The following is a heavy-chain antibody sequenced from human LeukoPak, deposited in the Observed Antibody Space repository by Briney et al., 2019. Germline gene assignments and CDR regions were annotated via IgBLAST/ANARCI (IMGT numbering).Heavy chain of an antibody. CDR3: ARQPPQYYGMDV. Sequence: SETLSLTCTVSGGSFSNYYWSWIRQPAGKGPEWIGRIYTSGSTNYNPSVKSRVTMSVDTSNNQFSLKLTSVTAADTAVYYCARQPPQYYGMDVRGQGTTVTVSS. V-gene: IGHV4-4*07. CDR1: GGSFSNYY. J-gene: IGHJ6*02. CDR2: IYTSGST. D-gene: IGHD1-14*01.